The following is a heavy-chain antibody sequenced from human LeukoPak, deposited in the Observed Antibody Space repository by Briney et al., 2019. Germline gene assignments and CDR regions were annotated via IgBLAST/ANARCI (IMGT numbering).Heavy chain of an antibody. CDR1: GFTFSNYG. J-gene: IGHJ4*02. CDR3: AKVWGSGSGSYSYYFDY. CDR2: ISYDGSNK. V-gene: IGHV3-30*18. Sequence: GRSLRLSCAASGFTFSNYGMHWVRQAPGKGLEWVAVISYDGSNKYYADSVKGRFTISRDNSKNTLYLQMNSLRAEDTAVYYCAKVWGSGSGSYSYYFDYWGQGTLVTVSS. D-gene: IGHD1-26*01.